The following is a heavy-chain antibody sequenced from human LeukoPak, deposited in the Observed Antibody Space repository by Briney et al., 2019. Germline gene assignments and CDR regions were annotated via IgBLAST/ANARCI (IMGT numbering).Heavy chain of an antibody. V-gene: IGHV3-33*01. CDR1: GFTFSSYG. J-gene: IGHJ5*02. CDR3: ARALLTTTNWFDP. CDR2: IWYDGSNK. D-gene: IGHD4-11*01. Sequence: PGRSLGLSCAASGFTFSSYGMHWVRQAPGKGLEWVAVIWYDGSNKYYADSVKGRFTISRDNSKNTLYLQMNILRAEDTAVYYCARALLTTTNWFDPWGQGTLVTVSS.